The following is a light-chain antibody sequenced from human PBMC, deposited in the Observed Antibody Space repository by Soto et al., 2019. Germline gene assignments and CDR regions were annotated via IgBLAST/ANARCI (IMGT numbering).Light chain of an antibody. CDR1: QSVSSN. CDR3: QHYNNWPPWT. Sequence: EIVMTQSPATLSVSPGERATLSCRASQSVSSNLAWYQQKPGQAPSLLIYGASTSATGIPARFSGSGSGTEVTLTISSLQSEDFAVYYCQHYNNWPPWTFGQGTKVEIK. CDR2: GAS. J-gene: IGKJ1*01. V-gene: IGKV3-15*01.